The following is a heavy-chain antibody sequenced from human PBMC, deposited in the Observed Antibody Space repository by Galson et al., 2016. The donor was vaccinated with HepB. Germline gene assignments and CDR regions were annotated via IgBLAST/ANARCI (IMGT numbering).Heavy chain of an antibody. V-gene: IGHV5-51*01. Sequence: QSGAEVKKPGESLKISCKISEYRFINYWIGWVRQMPGKGLEWMGIIYTGDSDARYSPSFQGQVTISADKSISTAYLQWSSLKASDTAIYYCATQLGRGFFDWLLYADLWGQGTLVTVSS. D-gene: IGHD3-9*01. J-gene: IGHJ5*02. CDR2: IYTGDSDA. CDR1: EYRFINYW. CDR3: ATQLGRGFFDWLLYADL.